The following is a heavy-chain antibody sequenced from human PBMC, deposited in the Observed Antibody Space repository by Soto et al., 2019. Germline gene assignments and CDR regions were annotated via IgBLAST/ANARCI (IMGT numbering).Heavy chain of an antibody. Sequence: EVQLLESGGGLVQPGGSLRLSCGVSGFTFSNYAMSWVRQAPGKGQEWVSGISDSGGSTYYADSVKGRFTISRDNYKNTLYLQMNSLRPEDTAVYYCAKSRRSGGSCYDYWGQGTLVTVSS. CDR3: AKSRRSGGSCYDY. V-gene: IGHV3-23*01. CDR2: ISDSGGST. J-gene: IGHJ4*02. CDR1: GFTFSNYA. D-gene: IGHD2-15*01.